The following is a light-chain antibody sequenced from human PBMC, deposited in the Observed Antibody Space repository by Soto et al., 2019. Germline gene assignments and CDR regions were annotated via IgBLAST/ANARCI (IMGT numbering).Light chain of an antibody. V-gene: IGLV1-40*01. J-gene: IGLJ3*02. Sequence: QSVLTQPPSVSGAPGQRVTISCTGSSSNIGASYAVHWYQQLPGTAPKLLIYGNSNRPSGVPDRFSGSKSGTSASLAITGLQAEDEADYYCQSYASSLSGSVFGGGTKLTV. CDR1: SSNIGASYA. CDR3: QSYASSLSGSV. CDR2: GNS.